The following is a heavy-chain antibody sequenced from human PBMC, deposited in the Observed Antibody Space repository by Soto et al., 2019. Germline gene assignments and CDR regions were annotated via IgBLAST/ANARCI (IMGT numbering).Heavy chain of an antibody. J-gene: IGHJ4*01. Sequence: QVQLVQSGAEVKKPGASVKVSCKASGYTFTTYGITWVRQAPGQGLEWMGWISAYSGNTNYAQKLHGRLTMTTDAYTNTAYMDLRSLRSDDTAVYYCARVVKAGDYGDYGRYYFDYWGHGTLVTVSS. D-gene: IGHD4-17*01. V-gene: IGHV1-18*04. CDR3: ARVVKAGDYGDYGRYYFDY. CDR2: ISAYSGNT. CDR1: GYTFTTYG.